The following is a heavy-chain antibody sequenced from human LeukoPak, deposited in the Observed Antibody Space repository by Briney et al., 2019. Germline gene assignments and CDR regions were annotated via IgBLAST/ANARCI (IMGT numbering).Heavy chain of an antibody. D-gene: IGHD3-10*01. CDR1: GFTFSTYA. CDR3: AKDRDGGSNTRAKGFDY. V-gene: IGHV3-23*01. CDR2: ISAGGGTT. J-gene: IGHJ4*02. Sequence: GGSLRISCAPSGFTFSTYAMSWVRQAPGEGLEWVSAISAGGGTTYYADSVKGRFTISRDKSTSTLFLQMHSLRVEDTALYYCAKDRDGGSNTRAKGFDYWGQGTPVTVSS.